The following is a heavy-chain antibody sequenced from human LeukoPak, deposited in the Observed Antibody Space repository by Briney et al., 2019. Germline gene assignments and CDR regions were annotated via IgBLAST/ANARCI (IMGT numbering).Heavy chain of an antibody. D-gene: IGHD5-24*01. J-gene: IGHJ4*02. CDR2: ISDGGDKT. V-gene: IGHV3-23*01. Sequence: PGGSLRLSCAASGFTFTTYAMSWVRQAPGKGLEWVSVISDGGDKTYTADSVKGRFTISRDNSKNTPYLQMSSLRAEDTAIYYCAKDVEMAAIRGILEIWGQGTLVTVSS. CDR1: GFTFTTYA. CDR3: AKDVEMAAIRGILEI.